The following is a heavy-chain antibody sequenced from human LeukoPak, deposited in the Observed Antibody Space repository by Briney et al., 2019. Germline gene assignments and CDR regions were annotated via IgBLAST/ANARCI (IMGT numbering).Heavy chain of an antibody. J-gene: IGHJ5*02. CDR3: ARESCSGRSCYPDP. V-gene: IGHV3-74*01. D-gene: IGHD2-15*01. CDR1: GFTFSNYW. CDR2: INSDGSST. Sequence: GGSLRLSCAASGFTFSNYWMHWVRQAPGKGLVWVSRINSDGSSTGYADSVKGRFTISRDNAKNTLYLQMNSLRAEDTAVYYCARESCSGRSCYPDPWGQGTLDTVS.